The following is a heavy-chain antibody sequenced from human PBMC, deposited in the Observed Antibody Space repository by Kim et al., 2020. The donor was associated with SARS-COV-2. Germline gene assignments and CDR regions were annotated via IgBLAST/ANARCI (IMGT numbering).Heavy chain of an antibody. CDR1: GFTVSNDW. CDR2: NESMSYGGTT. D-gene: IGHD2-21*01. J-gene: IGHJ4*02. CDR3: TSNGDDYFEY. V-gene: IGHV3-15*04. Sequence: GGSLRLSCAASGFTVSNDWMRVSLQGTVKMLEWLGPNESMSYGGTTDYAAPVTGRFSISRDDAKNTFYLQMNSLKTEDTAVYYCTSNGDDYFEYGGQGTLGTVSS.